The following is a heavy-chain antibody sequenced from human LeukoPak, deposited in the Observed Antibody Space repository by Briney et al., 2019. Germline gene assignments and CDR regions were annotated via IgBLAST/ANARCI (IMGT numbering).Heavy chain of an antibody. V-gene: IGHV5-51*01. D-gene: IGHD1-1*01. CDR3: GRQVETGTAFDI. Sequence: GESLKISCKGSGYSFTSYWIGWVRQMPGKGLECMGFIYPADSDSRYSPSFQGQVTISVDKSISTAYLQWSSLKASDTAMYYCGRQVETGTAFDIWGQGTMVTVSS. J-gene: IGHJ3*02. CDR2: IYPADSDS. CDR1: GYSFTSYW.